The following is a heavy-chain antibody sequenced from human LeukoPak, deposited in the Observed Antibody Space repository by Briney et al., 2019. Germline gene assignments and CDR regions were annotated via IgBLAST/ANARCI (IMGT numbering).Heavy chain of an antibody. J-gene: IGHJ4*02. CDR3: ARGTNYGDY. CDR1: EFTFSTYT. Sequence: GGSLRLSCAASEFTFSTYTMNWVRQAPGKGLEWVSSITGSSDYIYYADSVKGRFTISRDNAKNSLFLHMSSLRAEDTAVYYCARGTNYGDYWGQGTPVTVSS. D-gene: IGHD1-7*01. CDR2: ITGSSDYI. V-gene: IGHV3-21*01.